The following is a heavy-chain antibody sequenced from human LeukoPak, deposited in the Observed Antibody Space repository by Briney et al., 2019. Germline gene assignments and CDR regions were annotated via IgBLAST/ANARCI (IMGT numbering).Heavy chain of an antibody. CDR1: GGSISSGGYY. CDR3: ARDLSGGYIGYYGMDV. V-gene: IGHV4-61*02. Sequence: PSETLSLTCTVSGGSISSGGYYWSWIRQPAGKGLEWIGRIYTSGSTNYNPSLKSRVTMSVDTSKNQFSLKLSSVTAADTAVYYCARDLSGGYIGYYGMDVWGQGTTVTVSS. CDR2: IYTSGST. J-gene: IGHJ6*02. D-gene: IGHD6-19*01.